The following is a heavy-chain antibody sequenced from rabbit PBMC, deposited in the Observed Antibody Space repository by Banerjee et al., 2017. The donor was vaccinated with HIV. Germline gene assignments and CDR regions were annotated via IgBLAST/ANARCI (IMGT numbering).Heavy chain of an antibody. CDR3: ARWSGGSDSFFNL. CDR1: GFSFSSSYW. D-gene: IGHD8-1*01. CDR2: IYAGSSDYT. J-gene: IGHJ4*01. Sequence: EESGGGLVQPEGSLALSCKASGFSFSSSYWICWVRQAPGKGLEWIACIYAGSSDYTYYASWAKGRFTISKTSSTTVTLQMTSLTAADTATYFCARWSGGSDSFFNLWGPGTLVTVS. V-gene: IGHV1S45*01.